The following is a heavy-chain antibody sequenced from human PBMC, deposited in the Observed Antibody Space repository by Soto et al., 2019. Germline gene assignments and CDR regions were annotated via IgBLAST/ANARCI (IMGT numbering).Heavy chain of an antibody. CDR2: IYYSGST. V-gene: IGHV4-59*01. D-gene: IGHD2-15*01. Sequence: PSETLSLTCTVSGGSISSYYWSWIRQPPGKGLEWIGYIYYSGSTNYNPSLKSRVTISVDTSKNQFSLKLSSVTAADTAAYYCARHYAVVLYYFDYWGQGTLVTVSS. CDR1: GGSISSYY. J-gene: IGHJ4*02. CDR3: ARHYAVVLYYFDY.